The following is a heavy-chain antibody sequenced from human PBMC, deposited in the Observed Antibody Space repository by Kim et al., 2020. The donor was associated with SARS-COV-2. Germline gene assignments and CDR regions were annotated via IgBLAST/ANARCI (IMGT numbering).Heavy chain of an antibody. CDR1: GYTFTSYA. Sequence: ASVKVSCKASGYTFTSYAMHWVRQAPGQRLEWMGWINAGNGNTKYSQKFQGRVTITRDTSASTAYMELSSLRSEDTAVYYCARDASVGAPVYIDYWGQGTLVTVSS. J-gene: IGHJ4*02. CDR2: INAGNGNT. D-gene: IGHD1-26*01. V-gene: IGHV1-3*01. CDR3: ARDASVGAPVYIDY.